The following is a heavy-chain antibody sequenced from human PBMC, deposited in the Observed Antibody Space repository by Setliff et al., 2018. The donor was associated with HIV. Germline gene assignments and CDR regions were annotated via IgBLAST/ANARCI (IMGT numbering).Heavy chain of an antibody. CDR1: GYTFTDYY. Sequence: ASVKVSCKASGYTFTDYYMHWVRQAPGQGLEWMGIINPTGGRASYAQKFRGRVTMTRDMSTSTVYMEISNLTSEDTAVYYCTRDLGAGGYFDSWGQGTLVTVSS. CDR2: INPTGGRA. D-gene: IGHD3-16*01. J-gene: IGHJ4*02. V-gene: IGHV1-46*01. CDR3: TRDLGAGGYFDS.